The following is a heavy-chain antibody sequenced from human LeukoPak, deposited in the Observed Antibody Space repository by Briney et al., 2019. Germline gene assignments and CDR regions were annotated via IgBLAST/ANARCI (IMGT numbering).Heavy chain of an antibody. J-gene: IGHJ6*02. CDR1: GGSISSSHSH. CDR2: IYHSGST. D-gene: IGHD5-24*01. Sequence: SSETLSLTCTVSGGSISSSHSHWGWIRQPPGKGLEWLGNIYHSGSTDYNPSLKSRVTISVDTSKNQFSLKLSSVPAADTAVYYCAREGRWLQPRGYYYGMDVWSQGTTVTVSS. CDR3: AREGRWLQPRGYYYGMDV. V-gene: IGHV4-39*07.